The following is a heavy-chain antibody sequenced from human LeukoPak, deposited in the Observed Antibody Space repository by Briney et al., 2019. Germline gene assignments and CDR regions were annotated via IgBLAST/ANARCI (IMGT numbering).Heavy chain of an antibody. J-gene: IGHJ5*02. Sequence: SGGSLRLSCAASGFTFSSYAMSWVRQAPGKGLEWVSAISGSGGSTYYAGSVKGRFTISRENAKNSLYLQMNSLRAGDTAVYYCVRGLRGGFDPWGQGTLVTVSS. CDR1: GFTFSSYA. CDR2: ISGSGGST. D-gene: IGHD5-12*01. V-gene: IGHV3-23*01. CDR3: VRGLRGGFDP.